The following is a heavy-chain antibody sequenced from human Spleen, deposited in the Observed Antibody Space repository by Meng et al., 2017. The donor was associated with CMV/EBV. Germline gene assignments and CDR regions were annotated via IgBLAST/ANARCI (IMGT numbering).Heavy chain of an antibody. Sequence: GESLKISCAASGFTFSSYNMNWVRQAPGKGLEWVSHISSSGSTIYYADSVKGRFTISRDNAKNSLYLQMNSLRAEDTAVYYCARSSLLSIAAPWGMDVWGQGTTVTVSS. CDR3: ARSSLLSIAAPWGMDV. CDR2: ISSSGSTI. D-gene: IGHD6-6*01. CDR1: GFTFSSYN. J-gene: IGHJ6*02. V-gene: IGHV3-48*04.